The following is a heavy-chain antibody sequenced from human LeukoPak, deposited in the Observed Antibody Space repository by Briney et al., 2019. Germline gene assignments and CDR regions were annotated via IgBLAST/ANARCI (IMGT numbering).Heavy chain of an antibody. CDR3: ARDLGYCSGGSCSDRWHYYYYMDV. CDR2: INPNSGGT. Sequence: ASVKVSCKASGYTFTGYYMHWVRQAPGQGLEWMGWINPNSGGTNYAQKFQGRVTMTRDTSISTAYMELSRLRSDDTAVYYCARDLGYCSGGSCSDRWHYYYYMDVWGKGTTVTVSS. J-gene: IGHJ6*03. D-gene: IGHD2-15*01. CDR1: GYTFTGYY. V-gene: IGHV1-2*02.